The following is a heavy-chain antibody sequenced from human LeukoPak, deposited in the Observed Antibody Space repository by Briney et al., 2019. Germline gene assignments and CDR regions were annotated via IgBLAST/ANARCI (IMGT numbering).Heavy chain of an antibody. CDR2: NYYTGST. J-gene: IGHJ4*02. Sequence: SETLSLTCTVSGGSISTYYWSWIRQPPGKGLEWIGYNYYTGSTSYNPPLKSRVTISVDTSKNQFSLKLSSVTAADTAVYYCARDIAARPGGLDYWGQGTLVTVSS. D-gene: IGHD6-6*01. V-gene: IGHV4-59*12. CDR1: GGSISTYY. CDR3: ARDIAARPGGLDY.